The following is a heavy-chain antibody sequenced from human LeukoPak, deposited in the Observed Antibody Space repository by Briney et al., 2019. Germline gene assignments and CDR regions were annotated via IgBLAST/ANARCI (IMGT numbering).Heavy chain of an antibody. J-gene: IGHJ5*02. Sequence: SETLSLTCAVYGGSFSGYYWSWIRQPPGKGLEWIGEINHSGSTNYNPSLKSRVTKSVDTSKNQFSLKLSSVTAADTAVYYCARGARPRYNWNFKWFDPWGQGTLVTVSS. CDR2: INHSGST. CDR1: GGSFSGYY. V-gene: IGHV4-34*01. CDR3: ARGARPRYNWNFKWFDP. D-gene: IGHD1-7*01.